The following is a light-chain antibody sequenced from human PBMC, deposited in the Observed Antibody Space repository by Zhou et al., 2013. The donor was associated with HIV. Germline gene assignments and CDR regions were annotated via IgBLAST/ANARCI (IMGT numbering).Light chain of an antibody. CDR2: GNN. V-gene: IGLV1-40*01. CDR1: SSNIGAGYD. J-gene: IGLJ3*02. CDR3: SSYTSSSTLVV. Sequence: QSVLTQPPSVSGAPGQRVTISCTGSSSNIGAGYDVHWYQQFPGTAPNLLIYGNNNRPSGVPDRFSGSKSGTSASLAITGLQAEDEADYYCSSYTSSSTLVVFGGGTKLTVL.